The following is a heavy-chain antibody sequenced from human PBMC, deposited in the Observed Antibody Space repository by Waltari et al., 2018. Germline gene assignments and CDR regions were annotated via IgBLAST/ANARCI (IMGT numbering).Heavy chain of an antibody. J-gene: IGHJ4*02. CDR3: AREGRTGFRSFDY. CDR2: ISSSSSYI. CDR1: GFTFSSYS. V-gene: IGHV3-21*01. Sequence: EVQLVESGGGLVKPGGSLRLSCAASGFTFSSYSMNWVRQAPGKGLEWVSSISSSSSYIDYADSVKGRFATSRDNAKYSLYLQMNSLRAEDTAVYYCAREGRTGFRSFDYWGQGTLVTVSS. D-gene: IGHD1-1*01.